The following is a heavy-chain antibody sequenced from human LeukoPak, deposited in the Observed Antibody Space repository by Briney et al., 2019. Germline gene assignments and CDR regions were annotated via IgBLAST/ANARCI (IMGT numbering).Heavy chain of an antibody. J-gene: IGHJ5*02. D-gene: IGHD6-6*01. CDR2: IYYSGST. CDR3: ARGGYSSSSGDWFDP. CDR1: GGSINNYY. V-gene: IGHV4-59*01. Sequence: PSETLSLTCTVSGGSINNYYWSWVRQPPGKGLEWIGYIYYSGSTTYNPSLKSRVTISVDTSKNQFSLKLNSVTAADTAVYYCARGGYSSSSGDWFDPWGQGTLVTVSS.